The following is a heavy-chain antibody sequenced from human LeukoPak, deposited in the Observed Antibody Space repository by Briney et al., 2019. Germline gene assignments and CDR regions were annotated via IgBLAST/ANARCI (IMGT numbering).Heavy chain of an antibody. V-gene: IGHV4-39*07. D-gene: IGHD3-10*01. CDR2: IYYSGST. CDR1: GGSISSSSYY. J-gene: IGHJ6*02. Sequence: PSETLSLTCTVSGGSISSSSYYWGWIRQPPGKGLEWIGSIYYSGSTYYNPSLKSRVTISVDTSKNQFSLKLSSVTAADTAVYYCARDLVPYYYGSGSQPSFNYYGMDVWGQGTTVTVSS. CDR3: ARDLVPYYYGSGSQPSFNYYGMDV.